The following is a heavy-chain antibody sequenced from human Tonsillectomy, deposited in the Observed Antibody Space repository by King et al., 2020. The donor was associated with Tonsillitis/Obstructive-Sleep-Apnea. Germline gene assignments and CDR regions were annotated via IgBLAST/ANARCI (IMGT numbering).Heavy chain of an antibody. V-gene: IGHV4-31*03. J-gene: IGHJ2*01. CDR2: ISCSGST. Sequence: VQLQESGPGLVKPSQTLSLTCTVSGVSISSGGYYWSWIRQHPGKGLEWIGYISCSGSTYYNPSLKSRVNISVDTSKNEFSLKLSSVTAADTAVYYCARDFNSAGKGAYFDLWGRGTLVTVSS. CDR3: ARDFNSAGKGAYFDL. CDR1: GVSISSGGYY. D-gene: IGHD1-1*01.